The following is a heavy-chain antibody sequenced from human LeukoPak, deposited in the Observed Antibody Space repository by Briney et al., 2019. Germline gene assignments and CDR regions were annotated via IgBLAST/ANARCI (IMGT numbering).Heavy chain of an antibody. CDR2: ITSSSSYI. D-gene: IGHD2-21*01. CDR1: GFTSSSYG. J-gene: IGHJ4*02. V-gene: IGHV3-21*01. Sequence: GASLRLSCAASGFTSSSYGMNWVRQAPGKGLEWVSSITSSSSYIYYADSVKGRFTISRDNAKKSLYLQMNSLRAEDTAVYYCARIGPHYFDYWGQGTLVTVSS. CDR3: ARIGPHYFDY.